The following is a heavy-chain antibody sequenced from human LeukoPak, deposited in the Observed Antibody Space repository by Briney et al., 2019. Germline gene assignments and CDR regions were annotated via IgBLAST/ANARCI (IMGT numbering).Heavy chain of an antibody. J-gene: IGHJ3*02. CDR1: GYSISGGYY. V-gene: IGHV4-38-2*01. D-gene: IGHD3-22*01. CDR3: AXXXXXSDXSGTWEDALYI. CDR2: IYHSGST. Sequence: PSETLSLTCAVAGYSISGGYYGGGIRQPPGKGLDWIGSIYHSGSTYYNPSLRSRVTISLDTSKKQFSLKLSSVTAADTAVYSXAXXXXXSDXSGTWEDALYIWGQGTMVTVSS.